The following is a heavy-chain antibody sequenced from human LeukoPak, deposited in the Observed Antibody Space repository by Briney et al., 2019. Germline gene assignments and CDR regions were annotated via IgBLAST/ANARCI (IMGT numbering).Heavy chain of an antibody. Sequence: SSETLSLTCTVSGVSISSGSYYWSWIRQPAGKGLEWIGRIYTSGSTNYNPSLKSRVTISVDTSKNQFSLKLSSVTAADTAVYYCARGSPDGYSYGLDAFDIWGQGTMVTVSS. J-gene: IGHJ3*02. V-gene: IGHV4-61*02. CDR2: IYTSGST. CDR1: GVSISSGSYY. CDR3: ARGSPDGYSYGLDAFDI. D-gene: IGHD5-18*01.